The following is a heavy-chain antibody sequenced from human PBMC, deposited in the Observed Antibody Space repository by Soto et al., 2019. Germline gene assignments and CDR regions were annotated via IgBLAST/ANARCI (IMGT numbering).Heavy chain of an antibody. V-gene: IGHV4-59*01. J-gene: IGHJ6*02. D-gene: IGHD6-19*01. CDR3: AREIGYSSGWYRNYYYGMDV. CDR1: GGSISSYY. Sequence: QVQLQESGPGLVKPSETLSLTCTVSGGSISSYYWSWIRQPPGKGLEWIGYIYYSGSTNYNPSLKSRVTISVDTSKNQFSLKLSSVTAADTAVYYCAREIGYSSGWYRNYYYGMDVWGQGTTVTVSS. CDR2: IYYSGST.